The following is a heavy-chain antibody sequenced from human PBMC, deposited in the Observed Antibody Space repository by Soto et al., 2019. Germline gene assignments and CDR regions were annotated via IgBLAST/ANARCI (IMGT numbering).Heavy chain of an antibody. V-gene: IGHV3-48*01. CDR3: ARHPERIAQIGWFDP. D-gene: IGHD6-13*01. Sequence: PGGALRLSCAASGFTFSSYSMNWVRQAPGKGLEWVSYISSSSSTIYYADSVKGRFTISRDNAKNSLYLQMNSLRADDTAVYYCARHPERIAQIGWFDPWGQGTLVTVSS. CDR1: GFTFSSYS. CDR2: ISSSSSTI. J-gene: IGHJ5*02.